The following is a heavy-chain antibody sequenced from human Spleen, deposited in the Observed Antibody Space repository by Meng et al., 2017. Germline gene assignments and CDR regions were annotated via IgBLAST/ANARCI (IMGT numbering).Heavy chain of an antibody. Sequence: GSLRLSCAVYGGSFSGYYWSWIRQPPGKGLEWIGEISHTGSTNYNPYLKSRVTILIDTSKNQFSLKLSSVTAADTAVYYCARGRISTYWYFDLWGRGTLVTVSS. V-gene: IGHV4-34*01. D-gene: IGHD2/OR15-2a*01. CDR3: ARGRISTYWYFDL. J-gene: IGHJ2*01. CDR2: ISHTGST. CDR1: GGSFSGYY.